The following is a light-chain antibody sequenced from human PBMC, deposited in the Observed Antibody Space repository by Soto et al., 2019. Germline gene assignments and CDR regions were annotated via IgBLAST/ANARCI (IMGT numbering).Light chain of an antibody. J-gene: IGKJ4*01. CDR1: KGISNS. V-gene: IGKV1-27*01. CDR3: QKSNSAPLT. CDR2: ASS. Sequence: DIQMTQSPSSLSASVGDRVTITCRASKGISNSLAWYQQRPGKVPKLLIYASSTLQSGVPSRFSGSGSGTDFTLTISSLQPEDVATYYCQKSNSAPLTFGGGTKVEIK.